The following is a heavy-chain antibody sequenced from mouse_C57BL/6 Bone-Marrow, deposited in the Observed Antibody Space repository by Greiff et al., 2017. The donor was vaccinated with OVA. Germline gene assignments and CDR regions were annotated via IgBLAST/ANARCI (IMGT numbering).Heavy chain of an antibody. CDR3: ARKHGDY. J-gene: IGHJ2*01. CDR1: GFSLTSYA. V-gene: IGHV2-9-1*01. CDR2: IWTGGGT. Sequence: QVQLKQSGAGLVAPSPSLSITCTVSGFSLTSYAISWVRQPPGKGLEWLGVIWTGGGTNYYSAHKSRLSTSKDNSKSHVFLKMNSLQTDDTARYYCARKHGDYWGQGTTLTVSS.